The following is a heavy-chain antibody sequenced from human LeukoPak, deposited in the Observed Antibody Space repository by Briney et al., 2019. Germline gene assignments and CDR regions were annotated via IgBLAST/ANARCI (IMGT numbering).Heavy chain of an antibody. J-gene: IGHJ4*02. CDR1: GFTFSSYS. Sequence: GGSLRLSCAASGFTFSSYSMSWVRQAPGKGLEWVSYISSSSSTIYYADSVKGRFTISRDNAKNSLYLQMNSLRAEDTAVYYCASGGSGGSGSYWLRRFDYWGQGTLVTVSS. CDR3: ASGGSGGSGSYWLRRFDY. CDR2: ISSSSSTI. D-gene: IGHD3-10*01. V-gene: IGHV3-48*01.